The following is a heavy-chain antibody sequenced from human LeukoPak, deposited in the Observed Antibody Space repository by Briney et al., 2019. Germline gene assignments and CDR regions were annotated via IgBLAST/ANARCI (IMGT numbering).Heavy chain of an antibody. D-gene: IGHD1-26*01. Sequence: PGRSLRLSCAASGFSFSTYAMHWVRQAPGKGLEWEAVIWNDESNRFYADSVKGRFTISRDNSKNTLYLQMNTLRDEDTGAYYCARDVYSETSGGTRDWGQGTLVTVST. CDR2: IWNDESNR. CDR3: ARDVYSETSGGTRD. CDR1: GFSFSTYA. J-gene: IGHJ4*02. V-gene: IGHV3-33*01.